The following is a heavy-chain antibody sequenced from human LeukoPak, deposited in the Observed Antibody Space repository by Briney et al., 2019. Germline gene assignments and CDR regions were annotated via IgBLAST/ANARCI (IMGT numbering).Heavy chain of an antibody. CDR1: GFTFDDYG. D-gene: IGHD3-10*01. J-gene: IGHJ6*02. CDR2: ISWNGGST. CDR3: ARESYYGSGSYFRGYYGMDV. V-gene: IGHV3-20*04. Sequence: GGSLRLSCPASGFTFDDYGMSWVRQAPGKGLEWVSGISWNGGSTGYADSVKGRFTISRDNAKSSLYLQMNSLRAEDTAVYYCARESYYGSGSYFRGYYGMDVWGQGTTVTVSS.